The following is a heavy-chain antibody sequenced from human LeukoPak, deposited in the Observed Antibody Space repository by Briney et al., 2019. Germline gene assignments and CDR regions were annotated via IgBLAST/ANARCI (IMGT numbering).Heavy chain of an antibody. CDR3: AVGGYSGSFDY. Sequence: GGSLRLSCAASGFTFSSYGMHWVRQAPGKGLEWVAVIWFDGSNKYYADSVKGRFTISRDNSKNTLYLQMNSLRAEDTAVYCCAVGGYSGSFDYWGQGTLVTVSS. CDR1: GFTFSSYG. D-gene: IGHD5-12*01. CDR2: IWFDGSNK. J-gene: IGHJ4*02. V-gene: IGHV3-33*01.